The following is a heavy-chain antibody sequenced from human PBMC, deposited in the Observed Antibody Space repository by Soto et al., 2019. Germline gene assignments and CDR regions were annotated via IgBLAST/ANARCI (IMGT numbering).Heavy chain of an antibody. CDR1: GFTFSSYA. J-gene: IGHJ3*02. D-gene: IGHD6-19*01. CDR3: AKDGRLGYSSGWIDAFDI. CDR2: ISGSGGST. Sequence: EVQLLESGGGLVQPGGSLRLSCAASGFTFSSYAMSWVRQAPGKGLEWVSAISGSGGSTYYADSVKGRFTISRDNSKNTLYLQMNSLRAEDTAVYYCAKDGRLGYSSGWIDAFDIWGQGTMVTVSS. V-gene: IGHV3-23*01.